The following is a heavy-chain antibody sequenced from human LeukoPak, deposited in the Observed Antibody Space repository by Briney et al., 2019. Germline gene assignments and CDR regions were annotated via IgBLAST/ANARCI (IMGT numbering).Heavy chain of an antibody. J-gene: IGHJ3*02. CDR1: GGSISSSSYY. V-gene: IGHV4-39*07. CDR3: ARRSSSSGWYRRGAFDI. Sequence: SETLSLTCTVSGGSISSSSYYWGWIRQPPGKGLEWIGSIYYSGSTYYNPSLKSRVTISVDTSKNQFSLKLSSVTAADTAVYYCARRSSSSGWYRRGAFDIWGQGTMVTVSS. D-gene: IGHD6-19*01. CDR2: IYYSGST.